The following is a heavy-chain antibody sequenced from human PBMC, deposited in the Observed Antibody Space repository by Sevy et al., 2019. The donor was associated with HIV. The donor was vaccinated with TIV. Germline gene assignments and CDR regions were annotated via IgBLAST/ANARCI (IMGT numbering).Heavy chain of an antibody. V-gene: IGHV3-48*03. CDR1: GFTFSSYE. J-gene: IGHJ3*02. Sequence: GGSLRLSCAASGFTFSSYEMNWVRQAPGKGLEWVSYISSSGSTIYYADSVKGRFTISRDNAKNSLYLQMNSLRAEDTAVYYCVRDTRGIAAAGRAFDIWGQGTMVTVSS. CDR3: VRDTRGIAAAGRAFDI. D-gene: IGHD6-13*01. CDR2: ISSSGSTI.